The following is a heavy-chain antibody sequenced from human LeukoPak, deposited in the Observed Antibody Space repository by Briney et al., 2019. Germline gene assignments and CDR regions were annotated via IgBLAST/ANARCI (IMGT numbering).Heavy chain of an antibody. CDR3: ARAPATQINWFDP. CDR1: GFTFSSYS. V-gene: IGHV3-21*01. J-gene: IGHJ5*02. Sequence: GGSLRLSCAASGFTFSSYSMNWVRQAPGKGLEWVSSISSSSSYIYYADSVKGRFTISRDNAKNSLYLQMTSLRAEDTAVYYCARAPATQINWFDPWGEGTLVTVSS. CDR2: ISSSSSYI.